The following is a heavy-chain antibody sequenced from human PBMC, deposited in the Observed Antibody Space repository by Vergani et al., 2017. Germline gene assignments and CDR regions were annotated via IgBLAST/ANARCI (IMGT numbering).Heavy chain of an antibody. CDR3: TTAWGLYYLHGEYFQY. CDR1: GFTFDTYT. V-gene: IGHV3-23*01. D-gene: IGHD3-10*01. CDR2: ISSGGGDI. Sequence: EVQLLESGGGLVQPGGSRRLSCAGAGFTFDTYTMAYVRQAPGKGLVWVATISSGGGDIFYADAVEGRFTISRDNSKNTLFLQMNSLKDEDTAVYYCTTAWGLYYLHGEYFQYWGRGTLVSVSS. J-gene: IGHJ1*01.